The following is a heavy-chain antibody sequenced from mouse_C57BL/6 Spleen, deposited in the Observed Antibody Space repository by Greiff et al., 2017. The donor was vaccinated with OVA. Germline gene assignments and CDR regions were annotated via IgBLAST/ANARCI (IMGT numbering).Heavy chain of an antibody. CDR2: IYPGGGYT. Sequence: QVQLQQSGAELVRPGTSVKMSCKASGYTFTNYWIGWAKQRPGHGLEWIGDIYPGGGYTNYNEKFKGKATLTADKSSSTAYMQFSSLTSEASAIYYCARSDYGYFDVWGTGTPVTVSS. V-gene: IGHV1-63*01. CDR1: GYTFTNYW. CDR3: ARSDYGYFDV. J-gene: IGHJ1*03.